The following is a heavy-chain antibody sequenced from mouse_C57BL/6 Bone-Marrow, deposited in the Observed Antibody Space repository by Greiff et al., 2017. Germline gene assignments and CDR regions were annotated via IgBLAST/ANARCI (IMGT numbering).Heavy chain of an antibody. CDR3: ARVDWGVGFAY. V-gene: IGHV1-63*01. CDR2: IYPGGGYT. Sequence: VQLQQSGAELVRPGTSVKMSCKASGYTFTNYWIGWAKQRPGHGLEWIGDIYPGGGYTNYNEKFKAKSTLTVDKSSSTAYMQFSSLTSEDSAIYYCARVDWGVGFAYWGQGTLVTVSA. D-gene: IGHD4-1*01. J-gene: IGHJ3*01. CDR1: GYTFTNYW.